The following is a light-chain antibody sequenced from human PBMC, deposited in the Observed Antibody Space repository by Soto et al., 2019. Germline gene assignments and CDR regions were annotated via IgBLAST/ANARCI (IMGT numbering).Light chain of an antibody. CDR2: EAS. CDR3: CSNAAGSTYV. J-gene: IGLJ1*01. CDR1: SSDVGSHNL. Sequence: QSSLANPASVSGSPGQSLTISCTGTSSDVGSHNLVSWYQHYPGKAPKLIIFEASKRPSGVSNRFSGSKSGSTASLTISGLQAEDEADYYCCSNAAGSTYVFGTGTKVTVL. V-gene: IGLV2-23*01.